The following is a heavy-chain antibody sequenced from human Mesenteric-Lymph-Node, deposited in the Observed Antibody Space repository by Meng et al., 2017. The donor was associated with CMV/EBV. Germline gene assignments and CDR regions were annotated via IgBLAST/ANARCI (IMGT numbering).Heavy chain of an antibody. CDR3: ASFCSTTSGDRKRAFDY. V-gene: IGHV4-61*08. CDR2: TYYSGST. Sequence: SETLSLTCTVSGCSISSGGQYWSWLRQPPGMGLEWLVYTYYSGSTNYNPSLKSRVTISVDTSKNQFTLKVNSVTAADTAVYYCASFCSTTSGDRKRAFDYWGQGTLVTVSS. D-gene: IGHD2-2*02. CDR1: GCSISSGGQY. J-gene: IGHJ4*02.